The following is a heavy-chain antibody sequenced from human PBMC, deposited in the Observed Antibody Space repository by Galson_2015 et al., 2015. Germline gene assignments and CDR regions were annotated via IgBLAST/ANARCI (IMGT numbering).Heavy chain of an antibody. V-gene: IGHV1-3*01. CDR2: INAGNGNT. CDR3: ARGGSMEWELRS. J-gene: IGHJ4*02. D-gene: IGHD1-26*01. Sequence: SVKVSCKASGYTFTSYAMHWVRQAPGQRLEWMGWINAGNGNTKYSQKFQGRVTITRDTSASTAYMELSSLRSEDTAVYYCARGGSMEWELRSWGQGILVTVSS. CDR1: GYTFTSYA.